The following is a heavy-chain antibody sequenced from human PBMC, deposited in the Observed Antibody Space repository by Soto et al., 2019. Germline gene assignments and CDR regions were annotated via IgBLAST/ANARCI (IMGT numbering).Heavy chain of an antibody. CDR1: GYTFTSYA. Sequence: GASVKVSCKASGYTFTSYAMHWVRQAPGQGLEWMGWINASNGKANYAQKFQGRVTITADESTSTAYMELSSLRSEDTAVYYCASGFGVSTLDAFDIWGQGTMVTVSS. CDR3: ASGFGVSTLDAFDI. V-gene: IGHV1-3*01. D-gene: IGHD3-3*01. CDR2: INASNGKA. J-gene: IGHJ3*02.